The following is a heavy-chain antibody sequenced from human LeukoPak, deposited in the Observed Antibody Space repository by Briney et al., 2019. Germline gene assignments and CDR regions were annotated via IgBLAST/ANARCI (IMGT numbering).Heavy chain of an antibody. CDR1: GYTFTSYD. Sequence: ASVKVSCKASGYTFTSYDINWVRQATGQGLEWMGWMNPNSGNTGYAQKFQGRVTMTRDMSTSTVYMELSSLRSEDTAVYYCARSNYYYYMDVWGKGTTVTVSS. CDR3: ARSNYYYYMDV. J-gene: IGHJ6*03. CDR2: MNPNSGNT. V-gene: IGHV1-8*02.